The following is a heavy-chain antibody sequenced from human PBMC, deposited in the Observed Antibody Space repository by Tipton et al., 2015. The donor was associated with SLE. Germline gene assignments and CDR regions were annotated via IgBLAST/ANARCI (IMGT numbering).Heavy chain of an antibody. CDR2: ISGSGGST. Sequence: SLRLSCAASGFNFSSYGMSWVRQAPGKGLEWVSAISGSGGSTYYADSGKGRFTISRDNSKNTLYLQMNSLRAEDTAVYYCARVVEVAEAFDIWGQGTVATVSS. V-gene: IGHV3-23*01. D-gene: IGHD2-15*01. CDR1: GFNFSSYG. CDR3: ARVVEVAEAFDI. J-gene: IGHJ3*02.